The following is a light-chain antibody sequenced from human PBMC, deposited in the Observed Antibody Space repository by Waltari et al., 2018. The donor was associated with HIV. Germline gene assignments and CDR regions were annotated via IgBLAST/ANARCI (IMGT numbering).Light chain of an antibody. Sequence: SYLLTQPPSVSVAPGQTARITCGGNNIGPNSLHWYPQNPGQAPVLVIYYDSERPSGIHERFSGSNSGNSATLTIIRVEAGDEADYYCQVWDPSGDHLIFGGGTKLTVL. J-gene: IGLJ2*01. CDR1: NIGPNS. V-gene: IGLV3-21*04. CDR2: YDS. CDR3: QVWDPSGDHLI.